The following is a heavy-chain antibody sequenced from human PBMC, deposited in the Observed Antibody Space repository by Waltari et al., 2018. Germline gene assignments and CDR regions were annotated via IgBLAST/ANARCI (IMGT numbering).Heavy chain of an antibody. CDR3: AKNATLGRARYFDL. CDR2: LSARGHVS. D-gene: IGHD2-2*01. CDR1: GFTFSDHA. J-gene: IGHJ2*01. V-gene: IGHV3-23*01. Sequence: QLLESGGGLVQPGKSLRLSCVASGFTFSDHAMSWVRQRPGEGLEWVSSLSARGHVSYCTASVKGRFVISRDNSKNTLFLHLNAVTVGDTAIFYCAKNATLGRARYFDLWGRGTLVTVSP.